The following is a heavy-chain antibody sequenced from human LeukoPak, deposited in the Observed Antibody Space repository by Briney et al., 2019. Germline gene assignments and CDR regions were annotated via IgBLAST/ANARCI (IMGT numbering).Heavy chain of an antibody. D-gene: IGHD3-10*01. CDR1: GFTFSGSA. J-gene: IGHJ5*02. CDR3: TRTRWFGGLNWFDP. V-gene: IGHV3-73*01. Sequence: GGPLKLSCAASGFTFSGSAMHWVRQASGKGLEWVGRIRSKANSYATAYAASVKGRFTISRDDSKNTAYLQMNSLKTEDTAVYYCTRTRWFGGLNWFDPWGQGTLVTVSS. CDR2: IRSKANSYAT.